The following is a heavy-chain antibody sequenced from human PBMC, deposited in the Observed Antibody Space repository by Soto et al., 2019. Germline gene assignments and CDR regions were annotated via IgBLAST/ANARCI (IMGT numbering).Heavy chain of an antibody. Sequence: SETLSLTCVVSGYPISSGFHWGWIRQPPGMGLEWIGNIFHSGTTCYNPSLKSRVTISVDTSKNQFSMNVNSVTAADTAIYYCARFRGYCTNGNCDADYWGQGTVVTVSS. CDR1: GYPISSGFH. J-gene: IGHJ4*02. D-gene: IGHD2-8*01. CDR3: ARFRGYCTNGNCDADY. CDR2: IFHSGTT. V-gene: IGHV4-38-2*01.